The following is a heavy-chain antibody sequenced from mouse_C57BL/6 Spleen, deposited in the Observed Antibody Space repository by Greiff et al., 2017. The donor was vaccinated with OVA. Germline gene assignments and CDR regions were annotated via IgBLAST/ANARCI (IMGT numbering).Heavy chain of an antibody. CDR1: GYTFTSYW. CDR2: IDPSDSYT. J-gene: IGHJ2*01. Sequence: QVQLQQPGAELVRPGTSVKLSCKASGYTFTSYWMHWVKQRPGQGLEWIGVIDPSDSYTNYNQKFKGKATLTVDTSSSTAYMLLSSLTSEDSAVYFCARDWDEGYWGQGTTLTVSS. CDR3: ARDWDEGY. V-gene: IGHV1-59*01. D-gene: IGHD4-1*01.